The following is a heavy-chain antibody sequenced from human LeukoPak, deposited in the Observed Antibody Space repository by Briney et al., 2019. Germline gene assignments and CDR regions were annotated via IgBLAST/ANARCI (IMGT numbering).Heavy chain of an antibody. CDR1: GGSFSGYY. CDR3: ARDPLYCSGGGCYPGDYYYYYGMDV. J-gene: IGHJ6*04. CDR2: INHSGST. V-gene: IGHV4-34*01. Sequence: SETLSLTCAVYGGSFSGYYWSWIRQPPGKGLEWIGEINHSGSTNYNPSLKSRVTISVDTSKNQFSLKLSSVTAADTAVYYCARDPLYCSGGGCYPGDYYYYYGMDVWGKGTTVTVSS. D-gene: IGHD2-15*01.